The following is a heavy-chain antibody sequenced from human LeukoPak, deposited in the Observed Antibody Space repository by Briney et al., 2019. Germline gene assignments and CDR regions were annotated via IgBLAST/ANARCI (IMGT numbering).Heavy chain of an antibody. J-gene: IGHJ4*02. CDR2: IYHSGST. V-gene: IGHV4-4*02. Sequence: PSETLSLTCAVSGGSISSSNWWSWVRQPPGRGLEWIGEIYHSGSTNYNPSLKSRVTISVDKSKNQFSLKLSSVTAADTAVYYCTLLLDYVWGELSLSGFDYWGQGTLVTVSS. CDR1: GGSISSSNW. CDR3: TLLLDYVWGELSLSGFDY. D-gene: IGHD3-16*02.